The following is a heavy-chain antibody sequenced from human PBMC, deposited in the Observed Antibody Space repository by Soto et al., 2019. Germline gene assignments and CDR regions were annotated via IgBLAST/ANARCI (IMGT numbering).Heavy chain of an antibody. J-gene: IGHJ4*02. CDR2: ISGSGNYT. D-gene: IGHD4-4*01. CDR3: AREGINNYNEYYFDS. V-gene: IGHV3-21*01. Sequence: XGSLRLSCAASGFTFSTYSMNWVRQAPGKGLEWVSSISGSGNYTHYADFLRGRFTISRDNAKTSLYLQMNSLRAEDTAVYYCAREGINNYNEYYFDSWGQGTVVTVSS. CDR1: GFTFSTYS.